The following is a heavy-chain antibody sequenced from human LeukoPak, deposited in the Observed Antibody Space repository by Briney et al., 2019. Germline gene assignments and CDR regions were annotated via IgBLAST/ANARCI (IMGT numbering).Heavy chain of an antibody. J-gene: IGHJ4*02. CDR1: GFRFTSYW. CDR2: IYGGDSDT. CDR3: AIGGDSSTSCYRCFNY. V-gene: IGHV5-51*01. D-gene: IGHD2-2*01. Sequence: PGESLKISCKASGFRFTSYWIGWVRQMPGKGPEWMGLIYGGDSDTRYSPSFQGQVTISADKSITTAYLQWSSLKASDTAMYYCAIGGDSSTSCYRCFNYWGQGTLVSVSS.